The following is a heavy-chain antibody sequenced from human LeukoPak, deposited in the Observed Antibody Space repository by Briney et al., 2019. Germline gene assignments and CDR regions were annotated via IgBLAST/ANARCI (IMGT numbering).Heavy chain of an antibody. CDR2: IYYSGST. Sequence: TSETLSLTCTVSGGSISSSSYYWGWIRQPPGNGLEWIGSIYYSGSTYYNPSLKSRVTISVDTSKNQFSLKLSSVTAADTAVYYCARVQVYYYDSSGYYSDAFDIWGQGTMVTVSS. D-gene: IGHD3-22*01. CDR3: ARVQVYYYDSSGYYSDAFDI. J-gene: IGHJ3*02. V-gene: IGHV4-39*01. CDR1: GGSISSSSYY.